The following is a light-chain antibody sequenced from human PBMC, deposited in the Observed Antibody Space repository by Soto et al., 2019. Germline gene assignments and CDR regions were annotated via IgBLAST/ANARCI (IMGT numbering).Light chain of an antibody. CDR1: QNINTW. J-gene: IGKJ1*01. Sequence: DIQMTQSPSTLSASVGDGVTITCRASQNINTWLAWYQQKPGKAPKLLIYDASSLESGVPSRFSGSGSGTEFSLTISSLQPDDCATYYCQQYNSYSWTFGQGTKVEIK. V-gene: IGKV1-5*01. CDR2: DAS. CDR3: QQYNSYSWT.